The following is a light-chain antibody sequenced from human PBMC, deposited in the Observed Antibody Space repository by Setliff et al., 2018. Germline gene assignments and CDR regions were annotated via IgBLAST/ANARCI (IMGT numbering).Light chain of an antibody. CDR2: DVS. Sequence: QSALTQPASVSGSPGQSITISCSGTSNDVGAYDLVSWYQQHPGEVPKLIIFDVSNRPSGVSHRFSGSKSGNTASLTISGLQADDEADYYCCAYTASTTYVFVNGTKVTVL. CDR3: CAYTASTTYV. V-gene: IGLV2-14*03. J-gene: IGLJ1*01. CDR1: SNDVGAYDL.